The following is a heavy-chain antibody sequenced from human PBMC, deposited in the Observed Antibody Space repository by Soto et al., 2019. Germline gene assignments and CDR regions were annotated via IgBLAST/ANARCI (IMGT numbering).Heavy chain of an antibody. CDR2: IIPIFGTA. CDR1: GGTFSSYT. J-gene: IGHJ3*02. Sequence: PSVKVDCTASGGTFSSYTINWVGPAPGQGLEWMGGIIPIFGTANYAQKFQGRVTITADESTSTAYMELSSLRSEDTAVYYCARGAILPDIVATSGSFDAFDIWGQGTMVTVSS. D-gene: IGHD5-12*01. V-gene: IGHV1-69*01. CDR3: ARGAILPDIVATSGSFDAFDI.